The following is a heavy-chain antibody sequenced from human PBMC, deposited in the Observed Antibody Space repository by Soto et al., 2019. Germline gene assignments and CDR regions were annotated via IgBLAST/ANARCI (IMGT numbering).Heavy chain of an antibody. V-gene: IGHV3-15*07. CDR1: SVSNAW. Sequence: SVSNAWMNWVRQAPGKGLEWVGRIKSKTDGGTTDYAAPVKGRFTISRDDSKNTLYLQINSLKIEDTALYYCTTDPTGGWCDPWGQGTLVTVSS. CDR2: IKSKTDGGTT. D-gene: IGHD4-17*01. J-gene: IGHJ5*02. CDR3: TTDPTGGWCDP.